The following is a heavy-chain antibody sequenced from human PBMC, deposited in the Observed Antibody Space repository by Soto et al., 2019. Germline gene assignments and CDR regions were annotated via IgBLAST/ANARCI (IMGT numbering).Heavy chain of an antibody. Sequence: GGSLRLSCAASGFTFTRYSMNWVRQAPGKGLEWVSSISSTTNYIYYGDSMKGRFTISRDNAKNSLYLEMNSLRAEDTAVYYCARESEDLTSNFDYCGQGTLVTVST. CDR3: ARESEDLTSNFDY. CDR1: GFTFTRYS. V-gene: IGHV3-21*06. J-gene: IGHJ4*02. CDR2: ISSTTNYI.